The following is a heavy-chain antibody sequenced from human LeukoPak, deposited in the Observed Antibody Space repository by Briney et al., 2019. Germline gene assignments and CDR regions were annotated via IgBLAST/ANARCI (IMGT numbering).Heavy chain of an antibody. V-gene: IGHV1-3*01. J-gene: IGHJ2*01. CDR3: ARDRWGIVGNWETAWYFDF. CDR2: INAGNGNT. Sequence: ASVKVSCKASGYTFTSYTMHWVRQAPGQGLEWMGWINAGNGNTKYSQKFQGRVTITRDTSTRTAYMELSSLRSEDTAVYYCARDRWGIVGNWETAWYFDFWAVAPRSPSPQ. D-gene: IGHD2-8*02. CDR1: GYTFTSYT.